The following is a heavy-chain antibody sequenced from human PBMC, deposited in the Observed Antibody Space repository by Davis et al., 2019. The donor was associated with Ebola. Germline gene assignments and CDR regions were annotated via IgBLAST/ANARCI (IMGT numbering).Heavy chain of an antibody. CDR2: INHSGNT. Sequence: MPSETLSLTCAVYGGSFSGYYWSWIRQPPGKGLEWIGEINHSGNTNYTPSLKSRATISVDTSKNQFSLKLSSVTAADTAVYYCARFHNNYYDSSGYYIPYYFDYWGQGTLVTVSS. V-gene: IGHV4-34*01. CDR1: GGSFSGYY. J-gene: IGHJ4*02. D-gene: IGHD3-22*01. CDR3: ARFHNNYYDSSGYYIPYYFDY.